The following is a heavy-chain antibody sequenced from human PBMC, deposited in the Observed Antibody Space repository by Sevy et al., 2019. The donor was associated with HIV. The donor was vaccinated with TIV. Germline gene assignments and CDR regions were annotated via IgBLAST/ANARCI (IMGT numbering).Heavy chain of an antibody. CDR2: ISYDGSNK. CDR3: ARGHSTYYYDSSGYDY. D-gene: IGHD3-22*01. J-gene: IGHJ4*02. CDR1: GFTFSSYA. Sequence: GGSLRLSCAASGFTFSSYAMHWVRQAPGKGLEWVAVISYDGSNKYYADSVKGRFTISRDNSKNTLYLQMNSLRAEDTAGYYCARGHSTYYYDSSGYDYWGQGTLVTVSS. V-gene: IGHV3-30-3*01.